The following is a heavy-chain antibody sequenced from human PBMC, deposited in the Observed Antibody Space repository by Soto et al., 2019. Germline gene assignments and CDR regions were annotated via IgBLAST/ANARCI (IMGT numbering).Heavy chain of an antibody. Sequence: SLKISCAASGFTFDDYAMHWVRQAPGKGLEWVSGISWNSGSIGYADSVKGRFTISRDNAKNSLYLQMNSLRAEDTALYYCAKDHLGGYDYRDFDYWGQGTLVTVSS. D-gene: IGHD5-12*01. J-gene: IGHJ4*02. CDR2: ISWNSGSI. CDR1: GFTFDDYA. CDR3: AKDHLGGYDYRDFDY. V-gene: IGHV3-9*01.